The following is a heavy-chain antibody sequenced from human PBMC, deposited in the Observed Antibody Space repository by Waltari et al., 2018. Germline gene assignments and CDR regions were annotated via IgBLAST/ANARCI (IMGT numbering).Heavy chain of an antibody. D-gene: IGHD3-22*01. Sequence: QVQLVQSGAEVKKPGSSVKVSCKASGGTFSSYAISWVRQAPGQGLEWMGRIIPIFGTANYAQKFQGRVTITADESTSTAYMELSSLRSEDTAVYYCATSIYYDSSGYYYSYYYGMDVWGQGTTVTVSS. CDR2: IIPIFGTA. J-gene: IGHJ6*02. V-gene: IGHV1-69*15. CDR3: ATSIYYDSSGYYYSYYYGMDV. CDR1: GGTFSSYA.